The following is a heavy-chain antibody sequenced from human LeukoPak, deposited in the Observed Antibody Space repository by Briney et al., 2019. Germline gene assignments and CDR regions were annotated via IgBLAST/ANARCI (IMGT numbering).Heavy chain of an antibody. D-gene: IGHD6-13*01. J-gene: IGHJ4*02. CDR3: ARVTGYRIEDYFDY. CDR1: GFTFSDYY. V-gene: IGHV3-11*04. CDR2: ISSSGSTI. Sequence: GGSLRLPCAASGFTFSDYYMSWIRQAPGKGLEWVSYISSSGSTIYYTDSVKGRFTISRDNAKNSLYLQMNSLRAEDTAVYYCARVTGYRIEDYFDYWGQGTLVTVSS.